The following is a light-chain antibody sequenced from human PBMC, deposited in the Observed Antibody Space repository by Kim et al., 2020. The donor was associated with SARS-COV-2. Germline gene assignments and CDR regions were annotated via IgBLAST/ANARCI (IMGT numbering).Light chain of an antibody. V-gene: IGKV1-33*01. CDR3: QQYDNLPPLT. CDR1: QDISNY. CDR2: DAS. J-gene: IGKJ4*01. Sequence: GDRVTITCQASQDISNYLNWYQQKPGKAPKLLIYDASNLETGVPSRFSGSGSGTDFTFTISSLQPEDIATYYCQQYDNLPPLTFGGGTKVDIK.